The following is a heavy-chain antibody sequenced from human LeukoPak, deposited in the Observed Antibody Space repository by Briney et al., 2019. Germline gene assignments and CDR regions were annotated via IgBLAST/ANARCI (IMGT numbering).Heavy chain of an antibody. J-gene: IGHJ4*02. V-gene: IGHV1-18*01. CDR1: GYTFNSYG. CDR2: ISAYSGNT. CDR3: ARDTVPAPPDY. D-gene: IGHD4-17*01. Sequence: GASAKVFCKVSGYTFNSYGISWVRQAPGQGLEWMGWISAYSGNTNYAQKFQDRVTMTTDTSTSTAYMELRSLRSDDTAVYYCARDTVPAPPDYWGQGTLVTVSS.